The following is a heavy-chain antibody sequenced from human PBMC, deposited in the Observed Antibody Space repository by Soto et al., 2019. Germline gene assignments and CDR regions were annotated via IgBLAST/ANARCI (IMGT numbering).Heavy chain of an antibody. J-gene: IGHJ6*02. CDR3: ARDSAQYSSSVYGMDV. D-gene: IGHD6-13*01. CDR1: GFTVSSNY. Sequence: GGSLRLSCAASGFTVSSNYMSWVRQAPGKGLEWVSVIYSGGSTYYADSVKGRFTISRDNSKNTLYLQMNSLRAEDTAVYYCARDSAQYSSSVYGMDVWGQGTTVTSP. V-gene: IGHV3-53*01. CDR2: IYSGGST.